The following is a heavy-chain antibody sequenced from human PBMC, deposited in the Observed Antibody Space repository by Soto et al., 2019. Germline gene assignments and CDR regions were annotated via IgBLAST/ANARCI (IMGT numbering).Heavy chain of an antibody. Sequence: PSETLSLTCSVYGGSFSGYYWSWIRQPPGKGLEWIGEINHSGSTNYNPSLKSRVTISVDTSKNQFSLKLSSVTAADTAVYYCARDPKYDSSGYNMNWFDPWGQGNLVTVSS. CDR1: GGSFSGYY. CDR2: INHSGST. D-gene: IGHD3-22*01. CDR3: ARDPKYDSSGYNMNWFDP. V-gene: IGHV4-34*01. J-gene: IGHJ5*02.